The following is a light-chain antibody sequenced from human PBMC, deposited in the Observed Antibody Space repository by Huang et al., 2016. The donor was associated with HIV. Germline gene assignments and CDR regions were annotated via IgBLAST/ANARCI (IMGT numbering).Light chain of an antibody. CDR2: DAS. V-gene: IGKV1-33*01. CDR1: QDITNY. Sequence: DIQMTQSPPSLSASVGDIVTIACQASQDITNYLNWFQQKAGKPPELLIYDASNLKTGVPSRFSGSGSGRDFTLTISSLQPEDIAIYYCQQYHNLPPWTFGQGTKVEIK. J-gene: IGKJ1*01. CDR3: QQYHNLPPWT.